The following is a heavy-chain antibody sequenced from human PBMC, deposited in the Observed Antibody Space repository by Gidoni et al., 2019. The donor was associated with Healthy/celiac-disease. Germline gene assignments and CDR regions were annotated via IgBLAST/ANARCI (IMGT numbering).Heavy chain of an antibody. CDR3: ARERLGYCSGGSCYSYFDY. V-gene: IGHV3-7*03. CDR2: GSEK. J-gene: IGHJ4*02. Sequence: GSEKYYVDSVKGRFTISRDNAKNSLYLQMNSLRAEDTAVYYCARERLGYCSGGSCYSYFDYWGQGTLVTVSS. D-gene: IGHD2-15*01.